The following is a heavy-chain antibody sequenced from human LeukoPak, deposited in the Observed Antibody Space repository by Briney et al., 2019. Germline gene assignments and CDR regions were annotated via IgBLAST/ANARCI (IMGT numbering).Heavy chain of an antibody. D-gene: IGHD6-19*01. CDR1: GSSISSGGYY. CDR3: ARVPGQWLVQTSYYFDY. Sequence: PSETLSLTCTVSGSSISSGGYYWSWIRQHPGKGLERIGYIYYSGSIYYNPSLKSRVTISVDTSKNQFSLKLSSVTAADTAVYYCARVPGQWLVQTSYYFDYWGQGTLVTVSS. V-gene: IGHV4-31*03. J-gene: IGHJ4*02. CDR2: IYYSGSI.